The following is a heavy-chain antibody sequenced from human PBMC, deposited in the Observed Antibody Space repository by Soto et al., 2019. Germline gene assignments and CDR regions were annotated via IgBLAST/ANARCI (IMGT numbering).Heavy chain of an antibody. CDR1: GGSISSSSYY. CDR3: ARLSTVSRRAFDI. Sequence: KASETLSLTCTVSGGSISSSSYYWGWIRQPPGKGLEWIGSIYYSGSTYYNPSLKSRVTISVDTSKNQFSLKLSSVTAADTAVYYCARLSTVSRRAFDIWGQGTMVTVSS. J-gene: IGHJ3*02. D-gene: IGHD4-17*01. CDR2: IYYSGST. V-gene: IGHV4-39*01.